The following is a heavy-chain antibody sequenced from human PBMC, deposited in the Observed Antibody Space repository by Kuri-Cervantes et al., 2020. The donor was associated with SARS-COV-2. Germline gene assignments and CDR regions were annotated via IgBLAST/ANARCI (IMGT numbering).Heavy chain of an antibody. J-gene: IGHJ4*02. V-gene: IGHV3-11*04. Sequence: GGSLRLSCTASGFIFSDYYMTWIRQAPGKGLEWVSNIGPSGTTKYYADSVKGRFTISRDNAKNTLYLQMNSLRAEDTAVYYCAGPPLITIFGDYFDYWGQGTLVTVSS. D-gene: IGHD3-3*01. CDR1: GFIFSDYY. CDR2: IGPSGTTK. CDR3: AGPPLITIFGDYFDY.